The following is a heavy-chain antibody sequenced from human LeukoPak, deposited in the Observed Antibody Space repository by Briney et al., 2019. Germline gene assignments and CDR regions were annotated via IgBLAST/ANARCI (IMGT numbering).Heavy chain of an antibody. J-gene: IGHJ6*02. V-gene: IGHV3-48*04. CDR3: ARDGDLEAGKQHGYYGVDV. Sequence: GRSLRLSCAASGFTFSIYSMNGVRGAPRGGEGWGSYITSTISTIYKADSLKGQSTNSRDNARNSLYLQINRLRAEHRAVYYCARDGDLEAGKQHGYYGVDVWGHATTVTVS. CDR2: ITSTISTI. D-gene: IGHD6-19*01. CDR1: GFTFSIYS.